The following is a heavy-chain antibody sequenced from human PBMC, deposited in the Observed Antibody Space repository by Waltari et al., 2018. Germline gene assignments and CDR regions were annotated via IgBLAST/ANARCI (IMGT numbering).Heavy chain of an antibody. CDR1: GGTFSSYA. CDR2: FIPIVGTA. CDR3: ARDDDSSGYPDY. V-gene: IGHV1-69*04. D-gene: IGHD3-22*01. J-gene: IGHJ4*02. Sequence: QVQLVQSGAEVKKPGSSVKVSCKASGGTFSSYAISWVRQAPGQGLEWMGRFIPIVGTANYAQKCQGRVTITADKSTSTAYMELSSLRSEDTAVYYCARDDDSSGYPDYWGQGTLVTVSS.